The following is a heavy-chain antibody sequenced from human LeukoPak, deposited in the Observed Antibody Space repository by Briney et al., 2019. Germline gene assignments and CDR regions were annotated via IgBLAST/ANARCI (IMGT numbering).Heavy chain of an antibody. D-gene: IGHD6-13*01. CDR2: INHSGST. V-gene: IGHV4-39*07. Sequence: PSETLSLTCTVSGGSISSGGYYWSWIRQPPGKGLEWIGEINHSGSTNYNPSLKSRVTISVDTSKNQFSLKLSSVTAADTAVYYCARGRHSSSWSTPGGYWGQGTLVTVSS. CDR3: ARGRHSSSWSTPGGY. CDR1: GGSISSGGYY. J-gene: IGHJ4*02.